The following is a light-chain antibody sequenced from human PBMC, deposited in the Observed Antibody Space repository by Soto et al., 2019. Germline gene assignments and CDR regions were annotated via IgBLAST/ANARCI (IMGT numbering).Light chain of an antibody. CDR3: LQDDNYPLT. Sequence: AIPMTQSPSSLSASVGDRVTITCRASQGIGRDLGWYQQKPGKAPKLLIYAASTLHSGVPSRFSGSGSGTDFTLTISSLQPEDFATYYCLQDDNYPLTFGGGTKVEIK. CDR1: QGIGRD. V-gene: IGKV1-6*01. J-gene: IGKJ4*01. CDR2: AAS.